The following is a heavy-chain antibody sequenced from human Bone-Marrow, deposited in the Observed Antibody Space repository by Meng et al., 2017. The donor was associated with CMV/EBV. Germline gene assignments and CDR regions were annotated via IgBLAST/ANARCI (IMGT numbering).Heavy chain of an antibody. J-gene: IGHJ3*01. CDR1: GFNFRSYA. V-gene: IGHV3-30*04. CDR3: ARDWSTRPSTSWYHDAFDL. D-gene: IGHD6-19*01. Sequence: GEYLKISCAASGFNFRSYAMDWVRQAPGKGLEWVAVISYEDGSMKYYADSVKGRFIISRDNSKNTLHLQMNSLRAEDTAIYFCARDWSTRPSTSWYHDAFDLWGQGTMVTVSS. CDR2: ISYEDGSMK.